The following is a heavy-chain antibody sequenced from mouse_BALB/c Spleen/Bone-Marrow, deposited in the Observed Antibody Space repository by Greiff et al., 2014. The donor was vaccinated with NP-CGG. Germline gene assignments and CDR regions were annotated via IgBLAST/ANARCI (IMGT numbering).Heavy chain of an antibody. Sequence: VQLVESGAELAKPGASVKMSCKASGHTFSTYWMHWVKQRPGQGLEWIGYINPSIGYADYVQKFKDKATLTADNSSSIVYMQLSSLTSEDSAIYYCAMITFTMDYWGQGTSVTVSS. J-gene: IGHJ4*01. V-gene: IGHV1-7*01. CDR3: AMITFTMDY. CDR1: GHTFSTYW. D-gene: IGHD2-4*01. CDR2: INPSIGYA.